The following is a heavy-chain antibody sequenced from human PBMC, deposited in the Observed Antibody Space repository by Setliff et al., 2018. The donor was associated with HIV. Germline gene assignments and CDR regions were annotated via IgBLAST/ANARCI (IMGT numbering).Heavy chain of an antibody. D-gene: IGHD3-10*01. V-gene: IGHV4-39*07. CDR2: IYYRGSA. CDR1: GGPITTTNYY. J-gene: IGHJ4*02. CDR3: ARARGPPLPVLDF. Sequence: PSETLSLTCTVSGGPITTTNYYWGWVRQSPGKGLEWIGVIYYRGSAYYNLSLQSRVTLSVDTSKNSFSLHLTSVTAADTAVYFCARARGPPLPVLDFWGPGTLVTVSS.